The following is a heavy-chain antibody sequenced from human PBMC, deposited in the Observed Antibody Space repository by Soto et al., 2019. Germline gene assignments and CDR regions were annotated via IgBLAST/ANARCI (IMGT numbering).Heavy chain of an antibody. CDR3: ARDGPPFDY. CDR2: ISYDGSNK. J-gene: IGHJ4*02. V-gene: IGHV3-30-3*01. CDR1: GFTFSSYA. Sequence: QVQLVESGGGVVQPGRSLRLSCAASGFTFSSYAMHWVRQAPGKGLEWVAVISYDGSNKYYADSVKGRFTISRDNSKNTLYLQMNSLRAEDTALYYCARDGPPFDYWGQGTLVTVSS.